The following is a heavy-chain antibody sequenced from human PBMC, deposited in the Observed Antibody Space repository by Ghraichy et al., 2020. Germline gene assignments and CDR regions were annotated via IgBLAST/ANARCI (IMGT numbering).Heavy chain of an antibody. CDR2: INHSGST. V-gene: IGHV4-34*01. CDR3: ARGQIQLWLDWFDP. Sequence: GSLRLSCAVYGGSFSGYYWSWIRQPPGKGLEWIGEINHSGSTNYNPSLKSRVTISVDTSKNQFSLKLSSVTAADTAVYYCARGQIQLWLDWFDPWGQGTLVTVSS. CDR1: GGSFSGYY. J-gene: IGHJ5*02. D-gene: IGHD5-18*01.